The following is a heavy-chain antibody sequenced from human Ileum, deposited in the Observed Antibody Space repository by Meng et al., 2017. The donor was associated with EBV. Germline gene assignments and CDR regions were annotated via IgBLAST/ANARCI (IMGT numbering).Heavy chain of an antibody. CDR2: IYHRWST. J-gene: IGHJ4*02. Sequence: QGQCQASAPSPVKPSGTLSLTCAVPGGSIQTSNGFRWGRQPPGKGLEWIGEIYHRWSTNYNPSLKSRVTMSVDKSKNQFSLNLSSVTAAYTALYYCARVGQLLPIDHWGQGTLVTVSS. V-gene: IGHV4-4*02. CDR3: ARVGQLLPIDH. CDR1: GGSIQTSNG. D-gene: IGHD3-16*01.